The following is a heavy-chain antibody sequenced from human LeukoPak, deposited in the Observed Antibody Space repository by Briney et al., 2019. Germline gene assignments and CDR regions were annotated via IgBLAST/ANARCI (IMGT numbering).Heavy chain of an antibody. CDR2: IKQDGSVK. J-gene: IGHJ3*02. V-gene: IGHV3-7*01. D-gene: IGHD2-15*01. CDR3: AKDLVVVAATPDAFDI. Sequence: GGSLRLSCEASGFTFSSYWMTWVRQAPGKGLEWVANIKQDGSVKYYVDSVKGRFTISRDNSKNTLYLQMNSLRAEDTAVYYCAKDLVVVAATPDAFDIWGQGTMVTVSS. CDR1: GFTFSSYW.